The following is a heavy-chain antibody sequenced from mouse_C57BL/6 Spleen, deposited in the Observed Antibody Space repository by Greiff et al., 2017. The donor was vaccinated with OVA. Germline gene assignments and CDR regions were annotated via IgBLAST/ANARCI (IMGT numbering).Heavy chain of an antibody. J-gene: IGHJ3*01. CDR2: IWSGGST. V-gene: IGHV2-2*01. D-gene: IGHD2-4*01. CDR3: ARKADYDYGFAY. Sequence: VKLMESGPGLVQPSQSLSITCTVSGFSLTSYGVHWVRQSPGKGLEWLGVIWSGGSTDYNAAFISRLSISKDNSKSQVFLKRNSLQADDTALYYCARKADYDYGFAYWGQGTLVTVSA. CDR1: GFSLTSYG.